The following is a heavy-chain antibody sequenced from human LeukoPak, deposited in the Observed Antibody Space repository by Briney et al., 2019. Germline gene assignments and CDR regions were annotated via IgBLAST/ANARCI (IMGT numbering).Heavy chain of an antibody. J-gene: IGHJ4*02. CDR2: ISGSGGST. CDR1: GFTFSTYS. V-gene: IGHV3-23*01. D-gene: IGHD2/OR15-2a*01. Sequence: PGGSLRLSCAASGFTFSTYSMSWVRQAPGKGLEWVSYISGSGGSTYFAGPVKGRFAISRDNSKNTLFLQMSSLRAEDTAVYYCAKERTQTTSFDCWGQGTLVTVSS. CDR3: AKERTQTTSFDC.